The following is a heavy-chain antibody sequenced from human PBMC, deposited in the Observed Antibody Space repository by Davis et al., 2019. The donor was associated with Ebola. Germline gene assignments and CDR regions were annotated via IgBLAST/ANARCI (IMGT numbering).Heavy chain of an antibody. V-gene: IGHV3-23*01. CDR1: GFTFSSYA. J-gene: IGHJ4*02. CDR2: ISGSGGST. CDR3: ARFSIVVVVAAYSRGVYFDY. Sequence: GESLKISCAASGFTFSSYAMSWVRQAPGKGLEWVSAISGSGGSTYYADSVKGRFTISRDNSKNTLYLQMNSLRAEDTAVYYCARFSIVVVVAAYSRGVYFDYWGQGTLVTVSS. D-gene: IGHD2-15*01.